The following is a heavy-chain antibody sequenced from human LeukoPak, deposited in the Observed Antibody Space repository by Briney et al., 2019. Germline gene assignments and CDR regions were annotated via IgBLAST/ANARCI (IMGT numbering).Heavy chain of an antibody. V-gene: IGHV3-7*01. CDR1: RFTFSSYW. D-gene: IGHD6-19*01. J-gene: IGHJ5*01. Sequence: PGGSLRLSCTASRFTFSSYWMTWVRQAPGKGPEWVANINQDGSEKNYLDSVKGRFTISRDNAKNSVYLQMNSLRVEDTAVYVCTRDGSGWSDSWGQGTLVTVSS. CDR3: TRDGSGWSDS. CDR2: INQDGSEK.